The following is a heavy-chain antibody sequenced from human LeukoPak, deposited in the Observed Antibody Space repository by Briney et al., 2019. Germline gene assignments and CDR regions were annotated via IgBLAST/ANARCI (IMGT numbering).Heavy chain of an antibody. CDR3: TKDISSGRPAPYGMDV. CDR1: GFTFSAYC. J-gene: IGHJ6*02. D-gene: IGHD3-10*01. Sequence: GRSLRLSRAASGFTFSAYCMHWVRQPPGKGLEWVSAINWNSDTIHYADSVRGRFTISRDNAKNTLYLQMNSLKVEDTAFYFCTKDISSGRPAPYGMDVWGHGTTVTVSS. CDR2: INWNSDTI. V-gene: IGHV3-9*01.